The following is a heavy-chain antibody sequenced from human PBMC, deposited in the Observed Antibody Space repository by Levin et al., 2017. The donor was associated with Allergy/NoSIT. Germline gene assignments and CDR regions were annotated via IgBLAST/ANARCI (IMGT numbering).Heavy chain of an antibody. J-gene: IGHJ4*02. D-gene: IGHD2-15*01. CDR2: ISSSSSYI. Sequence: GGSLRLSCAASGFTFSSYSMNWVRQAPGKGLEWVSSISSSSSYIYYADSVKGRFTISRDNAKNSLYLQMNSLRAEDTAVYYCASVVAARTRHGGLDYWGQGTLVTVSS. CDR1: GFTFSSYS. V-gene: IGHV3-21*01. CDR3: ASVVAARTRHGGLDY.